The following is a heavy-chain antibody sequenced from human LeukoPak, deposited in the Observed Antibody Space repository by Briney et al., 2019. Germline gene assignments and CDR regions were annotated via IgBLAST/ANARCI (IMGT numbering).Heavy chain of an antibody. CDR2: IKQDGSEK. CDR3: AKDRAYISSWYGCSTP. Sequence: GGSLRLSCAASGFTFSSYSMSWVRQAPGKGLEWVANIKQDGSEKNYVDSVNGRFTISRDNAKNELYLQMNSLRAEDTAVYYCAKDRAYISSWYGCSTPWGQGTLVTVSS. D-gene: IGHD6-13*01. CDR1: GFTFSSYS. V-gene: IGHV3-7*03. J-gene: IGHJ5*02.